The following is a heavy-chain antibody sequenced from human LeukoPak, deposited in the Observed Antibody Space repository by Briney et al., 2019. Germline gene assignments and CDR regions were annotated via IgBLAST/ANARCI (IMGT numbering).Heavy chain of an antibody. J-gene: IGHJ1*01. CDR1: GFTFSSYW. V-gene: IGHV3-21*01. D-gene: IGHD3-3*01. CDR2: INSSSSYI. CDR3: ARARRRDYDFWSTFGGSMYFQH. Sequence: GGSLRLSCVASGFTFSSYWMSWVRQAPGKGLEWVSSINSSSSYIYYADSVKGRFTISRDNAKNSLYLQMNSLRAEDTAVYYCARARRRDYDFWSTFGGSMYFQHWGQGTLVTVSS.